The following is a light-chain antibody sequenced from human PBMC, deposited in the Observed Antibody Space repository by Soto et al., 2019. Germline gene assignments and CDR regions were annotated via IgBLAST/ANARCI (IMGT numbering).Light chain of an antibody. V-gene: IGKV3-11*01. J-gene: IGKJ5*01. Sequence: EIVLTQSPATLSLSPGERATLSCRASQSVSSYLSWYQQKLGQAPRLLIYEASNRANGIPARFSGSGSGTDFTLTISSLEPEDFAVYYCQQRGNWPITFGQGTRLEIK. CDR3: QQRGNWPIT. CDR1: QSVSSY. CDR2: EAS.